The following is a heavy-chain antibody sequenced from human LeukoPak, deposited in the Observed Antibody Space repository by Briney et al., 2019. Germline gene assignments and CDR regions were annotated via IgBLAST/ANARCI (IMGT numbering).Heavy chain of an antibody. J-gene: IGHJ3*02. CDR3: ARDPAMFNAFDI. V-gene: IGHV4-59*12. CDR2: IYYSGST. CDR1: GGSISSYY. D-gene: IGHD3-10*02. Sequence: PSETLSLTCTVSGGSISSYYWSWIRQPPGKGLEWIGSIYYSGSTYYNPSLKSRVTISVDTSKNQFSLKLSSVTAADTAVYYCARDPAMFNAFDIWGQGTMVTVSS.